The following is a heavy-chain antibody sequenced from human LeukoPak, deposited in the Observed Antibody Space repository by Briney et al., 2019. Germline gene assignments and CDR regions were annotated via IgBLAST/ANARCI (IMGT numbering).Heavy chain of an antibody. D-gene: IGHD6-13*01. Sequence: GGSLRLSCATSGFMFSSYGMNWVRQAPGKGLEWVSTISASGDDTYYADSVKGRFTISRDNAKNTLYLQIDSLRVGDTAVYYCARGRSSWYTDYWGQGALVTVTS. CDR2: ISASGDDT. V-gene: IGHV3-23*01. CDR3: ARGRSSWYTDY. CDR1: GFMFSSYG. J-gene: IGHJ4*02.